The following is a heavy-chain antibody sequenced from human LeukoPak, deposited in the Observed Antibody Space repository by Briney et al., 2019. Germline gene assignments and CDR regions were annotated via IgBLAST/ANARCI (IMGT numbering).Heavy chain of an antibody. CDR3: ARGRRYFDLMDY. CDR2: IYYSGST. V-gene: IGHV4-30-4*01. J-gene: IGHJ4*02. D-gene: IGHD3-9*01. Sequence: PSETLSLTCTVSGGSISSGDYYWSWIRQPPGKGLEWIGYIYYSGSTYYNPSLKSRVTISVDTSKNQFSLKLSSVTAADTAVYYCARGRRYFDLMDYWGQGTLVTVSS. CDR1: GGSISSGDYY.